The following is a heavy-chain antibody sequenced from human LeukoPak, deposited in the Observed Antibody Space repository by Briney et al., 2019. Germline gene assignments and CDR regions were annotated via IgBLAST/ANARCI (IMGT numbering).Heavy chain of an antibody. CDR3: AREGGDGYKANWFDT. V-gene: IGHV1-46*01. J-gene: IGHJ5*02. CDR1: GYTFTSYY. CDR2: INPSRGST. D-gene: IGHD5-24*01. Sequence: ASVKVSCKASGYTFTSYYMHWVRQAPGQGLEWMGIINPSRGSTSQAQTFQGRVTMTRDMSTSTVSMELSSLRSEDTAVYYCAREGGDGYKANWFDTWGQGTLVTVSS.